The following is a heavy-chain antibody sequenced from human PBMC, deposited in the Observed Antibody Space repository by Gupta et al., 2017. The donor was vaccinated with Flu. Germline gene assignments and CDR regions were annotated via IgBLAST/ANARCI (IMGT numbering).Heavy chain of an antibody. D-gene: IGHD2-2*01. V-gene: IGHV3-23*01. CDR3: AKDVVVPAASHPSDYYYMDV. J-gene: IGHJ6*03. Sequence: EVQLLESGGGLVQPGGSLRLSCAASGSTFSSYAMSWVRQAPGKGLEWVSAISGSGGSTYYADSVKGRFTISRDNSKNTLYLQMNSLRAEDTAVYYCAKDVVVPAASHPSDYYYMDVWGKGTTVTVSS. CDR2: ISGSGGST. CDR1: GSTFSSYA.